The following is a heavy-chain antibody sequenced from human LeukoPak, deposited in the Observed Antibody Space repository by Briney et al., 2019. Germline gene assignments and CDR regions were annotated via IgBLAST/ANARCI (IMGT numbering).Heavy chain of an antibody. CDR3: ARVSTLIVVVPADAFDI. D-gene: IGHD2-2*01. CDR2: ISAYNGNT. J-gene: IGHJ3*02. V-gene: IGHV1-18*01. CDR1: GYTFTSYD. Sequence: EASVKVSCKASGYTFTSYDMNWVRQAPGQGLEWMGWISAYNGNTNYAQKLQGRVTMTTDTSTSTAYMELRSLRSDDTAVYYCARVSTLIVVVPADAFDIWGQGTMVTVSS.